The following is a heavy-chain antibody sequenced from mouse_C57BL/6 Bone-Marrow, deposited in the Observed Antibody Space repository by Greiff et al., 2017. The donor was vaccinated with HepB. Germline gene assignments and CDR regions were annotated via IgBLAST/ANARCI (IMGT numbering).Heavy chain of an antibody. J-gene: IGHJ4*01. Sequence: EVKLQQSGPELVKPGASVKIPCKASGYTFTDYNMDWVKQSHGKSLEWIGDINPNNGGTIYNQKFKGKATLTVDKSSSTAYMELRSLTSEDTAVYYCARWVLRFYAMDYWGQVTSVTDSS. V-gene: IGHV1-18*01. CDR1: GYTFTDYN. D-gene: IGHD1-1*01. CDR2: INPNNGGT. CDR3: ARWVLRFYAMDY.